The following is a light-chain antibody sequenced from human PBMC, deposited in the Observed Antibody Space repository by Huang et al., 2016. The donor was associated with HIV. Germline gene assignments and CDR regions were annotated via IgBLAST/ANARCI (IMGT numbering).Light chain of an antibody. CDR3: QQYNTYPVT. CDR2: AAS. CDR1: QGIKNH. V-gene: IGKV1-16*02. Sequence: IQLTQSPSSLSASVGDTVTITCRASQGIKNHLGWFQQKPGKAPKSLIYAASNLQTGVPSKFSGSGFGTDFTLTIDDLQPEDFATYYCQQYNTYPVTFGGGTKVEI. J-gene: IGKJ4*01.